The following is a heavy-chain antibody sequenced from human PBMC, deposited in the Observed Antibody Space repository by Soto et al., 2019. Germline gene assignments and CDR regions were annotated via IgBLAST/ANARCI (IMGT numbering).Heavy chain of an antibody. D-gene: IGHD2-21*02. J-gene: IGHJ4*02. Sequence: SVKVSCKASGGTFSSYAISWVRQAPGQGLEWMGGIIPIFGTANYAQKFQGRVTITADESTSTAYMELSSLRSEDTAVYYCARGPRYCGGDCYMNYWGQGTLVTVSS. CDR3: ARGPRYCGGDCYMNY. CDR1: GGTFSSYA. V-gene: IGHV1-69*13. CDR2: IIPIFGTA.